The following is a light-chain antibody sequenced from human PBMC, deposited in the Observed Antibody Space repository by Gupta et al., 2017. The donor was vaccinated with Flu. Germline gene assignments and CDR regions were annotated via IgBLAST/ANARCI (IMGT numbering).Light chain of an antibody. V-gene: IGLV2-11*01. CDR1: SSDVGGYNY. Sequence: SVSGSPGQSVPISCTGTSSDVGGYNYVSWYQQHPGKAPKLMIYDVSKRPSGVPHRCSGSKSGNTASLTISGLQAEDEADYYCCSYAGSYTFYVFGTGTKVTVL. CDR3: CSYAGSYTFYV. J-gene: IGLJ1*01. CDR2: DVS.